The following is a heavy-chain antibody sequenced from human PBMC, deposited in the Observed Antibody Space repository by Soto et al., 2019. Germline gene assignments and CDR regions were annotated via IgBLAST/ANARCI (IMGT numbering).Heavy chain of an antibody. CDR1: GGSIISYC. D-gene: IGHD6-19*01. Sequence: SETLSLTCTVSGGSIISYCWSWIRQPPGKGLEWIGYIYYSGSTNYNPSLKSRVTISVDTSKNQFSLKLSSVTAADTAVYYCARDLVSSGWYGFDPWGQGTLVTVSS. J-gene: IGHJ5*02. V-gene: IGHV4-59*01. CDR3: ARDLVSSGWYGFDP. CDR2: IYYSGST.